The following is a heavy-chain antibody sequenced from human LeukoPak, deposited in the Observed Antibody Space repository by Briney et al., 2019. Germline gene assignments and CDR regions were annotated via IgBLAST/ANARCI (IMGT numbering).Heavy chain of an antibody. Sequence: PGGSLRLSCAASGFTFSNAWMNWVRQAPGKGLEWVGRIRSKTDGGTTDFAAPVRGRFSISRDDSQNRLYLQMNTLKAEDTAVYYCVTDLGSGRRNDAFDIWGQGTMVTVSS. D-gene: IGHD3-10*01. V-gene: IGHV3-15*07. J-gene: IGHJ3*02. CDR2: IRSKTDGGTT. CDR1: GFTFSNAW. CDR3: VTDLGSGRRNDAFDI.